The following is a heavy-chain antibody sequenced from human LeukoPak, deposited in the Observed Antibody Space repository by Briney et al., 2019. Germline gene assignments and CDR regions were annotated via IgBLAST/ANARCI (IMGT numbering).Heavy chain of an antibody. Sequence: GRSLRLSCAASGFTFSNYAMHWVRQAPGKGLEWVAVISYDGSNKYYADSVKGRFTISRDNSYNTVSLQMNSLRDEDTGVYYCAKGLRTGVGPYMGYHYYMDVWGKGATVTVSS. D-gene: IGHD3-16*01. J-gene: IGHJ6*03. CDR3: AKGLRTGVGPYMGYHYYMDV. CDR1: GFTFSNYA. CDR2: ISYDGSNK. V-gene: IGHV3-30-3*01.